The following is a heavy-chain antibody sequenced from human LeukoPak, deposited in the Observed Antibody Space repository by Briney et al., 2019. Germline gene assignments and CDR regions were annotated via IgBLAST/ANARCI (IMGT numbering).Heavy chain of an antibody. V-gene: IGHV3-21*01. J-gene: IGHJ6*02. CDR3: ARDPGLGNYWLDV. D-gene: IGHD3-10*01. Sequence: PGGSLRLSCAASGFTFGSYSMNWVRQAPGKGLEWVSSIDRSRSYIYYADSVKGRLTISRDNAKNSVYLQMNSLRAEDTAVYYCARDPGLGNYWLDVWGQGTTVTVS. CDR1: GFTFGSYS. CDR2: IDRSRSYI.